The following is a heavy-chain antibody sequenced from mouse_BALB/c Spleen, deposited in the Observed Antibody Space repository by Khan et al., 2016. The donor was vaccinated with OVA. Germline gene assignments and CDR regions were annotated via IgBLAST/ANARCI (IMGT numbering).Heavy chain of an antibody. Sequence: VQLQQSGAELVRPGVSVKISCKGSGYTFTDFTMHWVKQSHAKSLEWIGVINTYYGDVTYNQKFKGKATMTVDTYSSTVYMELARLTSEDSAIYYCTRGGGVGFAYWGQGTLVTVSA. J-gene: IGHJ3*01. D-gene: IGHD1-1*01. V-gene: IGHV1S137*01. CDR3: TRGGGVGFAY. CDR2: INTYYGDV. CDR1: GYTFTDFT.